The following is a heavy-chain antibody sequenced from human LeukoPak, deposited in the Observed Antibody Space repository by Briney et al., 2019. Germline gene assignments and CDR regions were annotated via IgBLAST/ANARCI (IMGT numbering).Heavy chain of an antibody. J-gene: IGHJ4*02. D-gene: IGHD3-10*01. CDR1: SGSISSSSYY. CDR3: ARHYFPYGSGSYYTRWGWYFDY. Sequence: SETLSLTCTVSSGSISSSSYYWGWIRQPPGKGLEWIGSIYYSGSTYYIPSLKSRVTISVDTSKNQFSLKLSSVTAADTAVYYCARHYFPYGSGSYYTRWGWYFDYWGQGTLVTVSS. V-gene: IGHV4-39*01. CDR2: IYYSGST.